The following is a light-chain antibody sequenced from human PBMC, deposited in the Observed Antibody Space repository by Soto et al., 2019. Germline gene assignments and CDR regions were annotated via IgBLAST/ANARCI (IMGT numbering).Light chain of an antibody. CDR2: DVS. CDR1: SSDVGGYNY. J-gene: IGLJ1*01. V-gene: IGLV2-14*01. Sequence: QSVLTQPASVSGSPGQSITISCTGTSSDVGGYNYVSWYQQHPGKAPKLMIYDVSNRPSGVSNRFSGSKSGNTASLTISGLQAEDEADYYCRSYTSSSTLVFGTG. CDR3: RSYTSSSTLV.